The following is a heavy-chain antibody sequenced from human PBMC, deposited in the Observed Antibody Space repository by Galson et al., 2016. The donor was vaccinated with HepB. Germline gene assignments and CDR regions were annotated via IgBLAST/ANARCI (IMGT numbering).Heavy chain of an antibody. Sequence: SLRLSCAASGFSFGSYAMHWVRQAPGKGLEWVALVSYEGSRKFYADSVKGRFSISRDNSQNTVYLQMNSLSTNDTAVYYCARAEDTTSWPKDSWGQGTTVTVSS. CDR1: GFSFGSYA. CDR2: VSYEGSRK. D-gene: IGHD2-15*01. J-gene: IGHJ4*02. CDR3: ARAEDTTSWPKDS. V-gene: IGHV3-30-3*01.